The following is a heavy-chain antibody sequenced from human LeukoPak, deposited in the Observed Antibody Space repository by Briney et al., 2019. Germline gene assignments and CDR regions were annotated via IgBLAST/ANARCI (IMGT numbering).Heavy chain of an antibody. CDR1: GYTFTGYY. Sequence: ASVKVSCKASGYTFTGYYMHWVRQAPGQGLEWMGWINTDTGNPAYAQGFTGRFVFSLDTSGSTAYLQISSLKAEDTAVYYCARAARYCSGGSCLSPRVFDIWGQGTMVTVSS. CDR3: ARAARYCSGGSCLSPRVFDI. D-gene: IGHD2-15*01. CDR2: INTDTGNP. V-gene: IGHV7-4-1*02. J-gene: IGHJ3*02.